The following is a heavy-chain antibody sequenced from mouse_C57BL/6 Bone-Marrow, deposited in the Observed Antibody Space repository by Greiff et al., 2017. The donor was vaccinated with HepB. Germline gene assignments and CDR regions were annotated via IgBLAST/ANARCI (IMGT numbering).Heavy chain of an antibody. J-gene: IGHJ1*03. D-gene: IGHD2-1*01. CDR1: GFSLTSYA. CDR2: IWTGGGT. CDR3: ARKGILLWDWYFDV. Sequence: VKLVESGPGLVAPSQSLSITCTVSGFSLTSYAISWVRQPPGKGLEWLGVIWTGGGTNYNSALKSRLSISKDNSKSQVFLKMNSLQTDDTARYYCARKGILLWDWYFDVWGTGTTVTVSS. V-gene: IGHV2-9-1*01.